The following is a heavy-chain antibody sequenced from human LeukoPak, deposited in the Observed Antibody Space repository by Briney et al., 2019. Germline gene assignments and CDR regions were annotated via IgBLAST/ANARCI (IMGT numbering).Heavy chain of an antibody. CDR1: GYTFSRYG. Sequence: ASVKVSCKPSGYTFSRYGFSWVRQAPGQGLEWIGWIGVFNGNRNYAKSVQGRITLTADTSTNTTYMELRSLTPDDTAVYFCGRDWDWHVQFWGQGTLITVSS. V-gene: IGHV1-18*01. D-gene: IGHD1-26*01. CDR2: IGVFNGNR. CDR3: GRDWDWHVQF. J-gene: IGHJ4*02.